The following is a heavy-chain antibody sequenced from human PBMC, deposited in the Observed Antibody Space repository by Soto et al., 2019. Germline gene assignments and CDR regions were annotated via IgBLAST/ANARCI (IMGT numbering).Heavy chain of an antibody. CDR2: IYAGGTTT. J-gene: IGHJ4*02. CDR1: GFIFSNYA. D-gene: IGHD3-10*01. Sequence: EVELLESGGGLVQPGGSLRLSCAASGFIFSNYAMFWVRQAPGKGLDWVSTIYAGGTTTHYAESVKGRFTISRDNSNNRLYLQLNNLRAEDTAVYFCAKDLIRGDGYVDCDYWGQGNLVTVSS. CDR3: AKDLIRGDGYVDCDY. V-gene: IGHV3-23*03.